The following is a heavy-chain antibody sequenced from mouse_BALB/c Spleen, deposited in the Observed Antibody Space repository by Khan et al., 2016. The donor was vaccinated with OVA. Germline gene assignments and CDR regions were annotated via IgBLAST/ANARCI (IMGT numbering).Heavy chain of an antibody. CDR2: ISIGGGTT. J-gene: IGHJ2*01. Sequence: EVELVESGGGLVKPGGSLKLSCAASGFAFSSYDMSWVRQTPEKRLEWVAFISIGGGTTYSPDTVKGRFTISRDNAKNTLYLQMHSLKSEDTAMYYCTRPHYYGSNYYFDYWGQGTTLTVSS. D-gene: IGHD1-1*01. CDR1: GFAFSSYD. V-gene: IGHV5-12-1*01. CDR3: TRPHYYGSNYYFDY.